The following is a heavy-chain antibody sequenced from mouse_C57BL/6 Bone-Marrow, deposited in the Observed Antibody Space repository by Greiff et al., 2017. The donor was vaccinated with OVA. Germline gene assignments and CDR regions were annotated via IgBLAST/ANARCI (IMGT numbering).Heavy chain of an antibody. CDR3: VVLSYYGKGGWFAY. Sequence: EVQLVESGGGLVQPKGSLKLSCAASGFSFNTYAMNWVRQAPGKGLEWVARIRSKSNNYATYYADSVKDRFTISRDDSESMLYLQMNNLKTEDTAMYYCVVLSYYGKGGWFAYWGKGTMVTVSA. CDR1: GFSFNTYA. D-gene: IGHD1-1*01. V-gene: IGHV10-1*01. J-gene: IGHJ3*01. CDR2: IRSKSNNYAT.